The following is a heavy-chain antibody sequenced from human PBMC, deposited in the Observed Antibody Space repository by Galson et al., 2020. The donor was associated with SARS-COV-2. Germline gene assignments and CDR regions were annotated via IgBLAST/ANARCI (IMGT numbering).Heavy chain of an antibody. CDR2: IIPILGIA. CDR1: GGTFSSYA. Sequence: SVKVSCKASGGTFSSYALSWVRQAPGQGLEWMGRIIPILGIANYAQKFQGRVTITADKSTSTAYMELSSLRSEDTAVYYCARTGDYVVSYGMDVWGQGTTVTVSS. V-gene: IGHV1-69*04. CDR3: ARTGDYVVSYGMDV. D-gene: IGHD4-17*01. J-gene: IGHJ6*02.